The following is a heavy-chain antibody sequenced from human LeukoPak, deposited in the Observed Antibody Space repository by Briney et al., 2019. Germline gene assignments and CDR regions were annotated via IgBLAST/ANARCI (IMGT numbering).Heavy chain of an antibody. V-gene: IGHV4-61*01. CDR2: IYYSGST. J-gene: IGHJ4*02. D-gene: IGHD1-26*01. CDR3: ARDNGGSYGFDY. CDR1: GGSVSSGSYY. Sequence: SETLSLTCTVSGGSVSSGSYYWSWIRQPPGTGLEWIGYIYYSGSTNYNPSLKSRVTISVDTSKNQFSLKLSSVTAADTAVYYCARDNGGSYGFDYWGQGTLVTVSS.